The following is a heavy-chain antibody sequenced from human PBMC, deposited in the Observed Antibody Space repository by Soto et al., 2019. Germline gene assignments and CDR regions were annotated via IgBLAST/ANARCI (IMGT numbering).Heavy chain of an antibody. CDR2: INIINGNT. V-gene: IGHV1-3*04. Sequence: ASVKVSCKASGYTFTDYNMHWVRQAPGQRLELMGWINIINGNTKYSQRFQGRVTITRDTSASTAYMELSSLRSEDTALYYCARSPYDFWSAYLDVWGQGTTVTVSS. CDR1: GYTFTDYN. CDR3: ARSPYDFWSAYLDV. D-gene: IGHD3-3*01. J-gene: IGHJ6*02.